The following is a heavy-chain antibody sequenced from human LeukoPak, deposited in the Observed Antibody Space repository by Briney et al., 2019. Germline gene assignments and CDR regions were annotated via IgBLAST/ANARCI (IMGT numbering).Heavy chain of an antibody. CDR3: ARDSSAAAPNEAFDI. D-gene: IGHD6-13*01. Sequence: PQTLSLTCTVSGGSISSGGYYWSWIRQNPGKGLEWIGYIYYAGSAYYNPSLESRVTISLDTSKNQFSLKLSSVSAADTAVYYCARDSSAAAPNEAFDIWGQGTMVTVSS. CDR2: IYYAGSA. CDR1: GGSISSGGYY. V-gene: IGHV4-31*03. J-gene: IGHJ3*02.